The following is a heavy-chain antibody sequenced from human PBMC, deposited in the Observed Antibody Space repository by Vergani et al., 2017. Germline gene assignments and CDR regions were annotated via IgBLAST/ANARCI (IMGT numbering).Heavy chain of an antibody. V-gene: IGHV3-23*01. J-gene: IGHJ3*02. CDR3: ARQFWVSQGVGAFET. CDR2: ISSDGVST. CDR1: GFTFSTYA. D-gene: IGHD3-16*01. Sequence: EVQLLESGGGLVQPGGSLRLSCAASGFTFSTYAMTWVRQAPGKGLEWVSTISSDGVSTYYADSVKGRFTISRDNSKNTLSLQMNSLTAEDTAIYYCARQFWVSQGVGAFETWVRGTEVSVSS.